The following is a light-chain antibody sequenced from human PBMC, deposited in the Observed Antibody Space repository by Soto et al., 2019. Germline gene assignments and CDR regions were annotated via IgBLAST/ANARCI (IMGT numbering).Light chain of an antibody. J-gene: IGLJ1*01. V-gene: IGLV2-14*01. Sequence: QSALSQPASVSGSPGQSITISCTGTSSDVGGHNYVSWFQQHPGEAPKLIIFEVSNRPSGVSARFSGSKSGNTASLAISGLQAEDEADYFCSSYTTINTYVFGTGTKLTVL. CDR3: SSYTTINTYV. CDR2: EVS. CDR1: SSDVGGHNY.